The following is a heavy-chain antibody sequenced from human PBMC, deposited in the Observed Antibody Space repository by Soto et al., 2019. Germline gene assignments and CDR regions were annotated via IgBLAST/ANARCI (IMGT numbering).Heavy chain of an antibody. CDR3: AKPPRVRTTSVLAY. D-gene: IGHD1-7*01. J-gene: IGHJ4*02. CDR2: ISYDGSNK. Sequence: PGGSLRLSCAASGFTFSSYGMHWVRQAPGKGLEWVAVISYDGSNKYYADSVKGRFTISRDNSKNTLYLQMNSLRAEDTAVYYCAKPPRVRTTSVLAYWGQGTLVTVS. V-gene: IGHV3-30*18. CDR1: GFTFSSYG.